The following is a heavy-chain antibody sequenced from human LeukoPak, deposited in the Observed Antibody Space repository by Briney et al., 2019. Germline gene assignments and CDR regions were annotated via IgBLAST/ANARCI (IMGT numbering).Heavy chain of an antibody. Sequence: GGSLRLSCAASGFAFSTYSMNWVRQAPGKGLEWVSSITSPVGRIYYADSLKGRITISRDNARSSLYLQMNSLRAEDTAVYYCATDGRSSGWYGFDYWGLGTLVTVSS. V-gene: IGHV3-21*01. D-gene: IGHD6-19*01. J-gene: IGHJ4*02. CDR1: GFAFSTYS. CDR2: ITSPVGRI. CDR3: ATDGRSSGWYGFDY.